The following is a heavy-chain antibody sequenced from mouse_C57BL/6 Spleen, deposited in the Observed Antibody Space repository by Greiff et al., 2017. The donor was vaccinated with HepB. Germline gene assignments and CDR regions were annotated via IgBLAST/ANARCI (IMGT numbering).Heavy chain of an antibody. D-gene: IGHD2-3*01. J-gene: IGHJ2*01. CDR2: IRSKSNNYAT. V-gene: IGHV10-1*01. CDR1: GFSFNTYA. CDR3: VRWDGYFFDY. Sequence: EPGGGLVQPKGSLKLSCAASGFSFNTYAMNWVRQAPGKGLEWVARIRSKSNNYATYYADSVKDRFTISRDDSESMLYLQMNNLKTEDTAMYYCVRWDGYFFDYWGQGTTLTVSS.